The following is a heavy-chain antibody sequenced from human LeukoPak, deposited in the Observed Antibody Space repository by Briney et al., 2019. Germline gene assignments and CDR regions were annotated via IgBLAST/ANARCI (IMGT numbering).Heavy chain of an antibody. D-gene: IGHD3-22*01. CDR1: GFTFGSPW. CDR2: INSDGSAT. CDR3: ARDLRSLLPYYYYGMDV. V-gene: IGHV3-74*01. J-gene: IGHJ6*02. Sequence: GGSLRLSCAASGFTFGSPWMHWVRQAPGKGLVWVSRINSDGSATAYADSVKGRFTISRDNAENTLYLQMNSLRAEDTAVYYCARDLRSLLPYYYYGMDVWGQGTTVTVSS.